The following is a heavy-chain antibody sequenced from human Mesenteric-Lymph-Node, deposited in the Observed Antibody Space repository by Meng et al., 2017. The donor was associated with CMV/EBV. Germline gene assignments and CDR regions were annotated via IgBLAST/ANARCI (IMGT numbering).Heavy chain of an antibody. CDR3: TTAVTPLRREQWLTPGDYYYGMDV. V-gene: IGHV3-15*01. Sequence: GGSLRLSCAASGFTFSNAWMSWVRQAPGKGLEWVGRIKSKTDGGTTDYAAPVKGRFTISRDDSKNTLYLQMNSLKTEDTAVYYCTTAVTPLRREQWLTPGDYYYGMDVWGQGTTVTV. CDR2: IKSKTDGGTT. J-gene: IGHJ6*02. CDR1: GFTFSNAW. D-gene: IGHD6-19*01.